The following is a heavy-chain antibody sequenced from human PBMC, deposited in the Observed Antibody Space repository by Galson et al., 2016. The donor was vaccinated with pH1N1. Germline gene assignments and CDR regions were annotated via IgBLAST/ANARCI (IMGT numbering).Heavy chain of an antibody. J-gene: IGHJ4*02. CDR2: IDPSGVTT. CDR1: GYTFSSFY. CDR3: ARDAGSYYGYFDY. D-gene: IGHD3-10*01. Sequence: VKVSCKASGYTFSSFYMHWVRQAPGQGHEWMGIIDPSGVTTIYAQKFQGRVTLTRDTSTRTVYMELTSLRSEDTAVYYCARDAGSYYGYFDYWGQGTLVTVPS. V-gene: IGHV1-46*01.